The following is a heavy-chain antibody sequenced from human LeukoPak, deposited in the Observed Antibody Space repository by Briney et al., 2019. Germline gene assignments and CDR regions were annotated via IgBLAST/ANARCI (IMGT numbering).Heavy chain of an antibody. CDR1: GGSISSYY. Sequence: PSETLSLTCTVSGGSISSYYWSWIRQPPGKGLEWIGYIYNSGSTNYNPSLKSRVTISVDTSKNQFSLKLSSVTAADTAVYYCARDFHDILTGLRRRDAFDIWGQGTMVTVSS. D-gene: IGHD3-9*01. CDR2: IYNSGST. CDR3: ARDFHDILTGLRRRDAFDI. J-gene: IGHJ3*02. V-gene: IGHV4-59*01.